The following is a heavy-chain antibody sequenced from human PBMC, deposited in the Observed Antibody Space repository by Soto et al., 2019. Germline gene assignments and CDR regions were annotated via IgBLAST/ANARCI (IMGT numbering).Heavy chain of an antibody. CDR1: GFTFSSYG. J-gene: IGHJ4*02. V-gene: IGHV3-23*01. CDR2: SSATGAGT. CDR3: AKDRRAGGNYGFYSDF. D-gene: IGHD1-7*01. Sequence: LRLSCAASGFTFSSYGMTWVRQAPGKGLEWVSFSSATGAGTYYADSVKGRFTISRDNSKNTLYLQMTSLRADDTAVYYCAKDRRAGGNYGFYSDFWGQGALVTASS.